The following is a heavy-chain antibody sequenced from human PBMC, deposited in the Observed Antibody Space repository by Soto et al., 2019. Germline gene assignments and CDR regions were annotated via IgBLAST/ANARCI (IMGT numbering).Heavy chain of an antibody. D-gene: IGHD3-3*01. CDR1: GYPFNTYG. V-gene: IGHV1-18*01. J-gene: IGHJ5*02. CDR3: ARAPHEFWNSYFSDP. Sequence: ASVKVSCKASGYPFNTYGINWVRQAPGQRPEWMGWISAYNGETDYAQNFQGRVTMATDTSTNTAYMELRNLRSDDTAVYYCARAPHEFWNSYFSDPWGPGTLVTVSS. CDR2: ISAYNGET.